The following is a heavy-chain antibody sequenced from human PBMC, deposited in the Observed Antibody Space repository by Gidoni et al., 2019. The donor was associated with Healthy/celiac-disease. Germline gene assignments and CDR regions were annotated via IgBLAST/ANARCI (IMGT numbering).Heavy chain of an antibody. V-gene: IGHV3-30*18. CDR3: AKDRGVVIIPVPYYYGMDV. D-gene: IGHD3-3*01. J-gene: IGHJ6*02. CDR1: GFTFSSYG. Sequence: QVQLVESGGGVVQPGRSLRLSCAASGFTFSSYGMHWVRQAPGKGLEWVAVISYDGSNKYYADSVKGRFTISRDNSKNTLYLQMNSLRAEDTAVYYCAKDRGVVIIPVPYYYGMDVWGQGTTVTVSS. CDR2: ISYDGSNK.